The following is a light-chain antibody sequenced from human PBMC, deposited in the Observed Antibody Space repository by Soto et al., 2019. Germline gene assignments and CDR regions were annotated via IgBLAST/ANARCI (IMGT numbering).Light chain of an antibody. Sequence: DIQMTQSPSTLSASVGDRVTITCRASQNIRSWLAWYQQKPGKADELLIYSASGLESGVPSRFSGSGSGTEFTLTISSRQPDDFATYYCQEYNGNSGLTFGGGTKVEIK. J-gene: IGKJ4*01. CDR1: QNIRSW. V-gene: IGKV1-5*03. CDR3: QEYNGNSGLT. CDR2: SAS.